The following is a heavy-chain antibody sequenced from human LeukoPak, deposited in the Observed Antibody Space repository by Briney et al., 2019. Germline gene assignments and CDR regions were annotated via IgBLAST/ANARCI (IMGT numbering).Heavy chain of an antibody. CDR1: GGSISSSNW. D-gene: IGHD3-9*01. J-gene: IGHJ6*02. CDR2: IYHSGST. CDR3: ARVSPYYDILTGYYKTYYYYYGMDV. V-gene: IGHV4-4*02. Sequence: SGTLSLTCAVSGGSISSSNWWSWVRQPPGKGLEWIGEIYHSGSTNYNPSLKSRVTISVDKSKNQFSLKLSSVTAADTAVYYCARVSPYYDILTGYYKTYYYYYGMDVWGQGTTVTVSS.